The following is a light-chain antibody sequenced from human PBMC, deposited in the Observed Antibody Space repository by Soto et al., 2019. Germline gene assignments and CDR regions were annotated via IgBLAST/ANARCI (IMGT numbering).Light chain of an antibody. J-gene: IGKJ4*01. CDR1: QSFLYSFSNKNY. CDR3: QQYYNSPPT. V-gene: IGKV4-1*01. CDR2: WAS. Sequence: DILMTHSPDSLSVSLGERATIHCQSSQSFLYSFSNKNYLAWYQQKPGQPPKLLIYWASTREFGVPDRFSASGSGTDLTLTISSLQAEDVAVYYCQQYYNSPPTFGGGTKVDIK.